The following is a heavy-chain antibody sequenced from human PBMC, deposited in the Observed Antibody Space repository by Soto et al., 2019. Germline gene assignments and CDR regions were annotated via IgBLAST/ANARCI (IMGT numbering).Heavy chain of an antibody. CDR1: EFTFSIYS. V-gene: IGHV3-21*01. J-gene: IGHJ4*02. D-gene: IGHD3-10*01. Sequence: EVQLVESGGGLVKPGGSLRLSCAASEFTFSIYSMNWVRQAPGKGLEWVSSIRSSSRYKYYADSVKGRFTISRDNTKNSLYLQMTSLRGEDTALYYCAREGYGSGGGYFDYWGRGTLVTVSS. CDR3: AREGYGSGGGYFDY. CDR2: IRSSSRYK.